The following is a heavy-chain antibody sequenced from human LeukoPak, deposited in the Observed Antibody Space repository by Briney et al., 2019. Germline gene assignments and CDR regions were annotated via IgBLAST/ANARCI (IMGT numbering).Heavy chain of an antibody. Sequence: ASVKVSCKASGYTFTSYGISWVRQASGQGLEWMGWISAYNGNTNYAQKLQGRVTMTTDTSTSTAYMELRSLRSDDTAVYYCARVSRWLLLPTLGYWGQGTLVTVSS. CDR3: ARVSRWLLLPTLGY. CDR1: GYTFTSYG. CDR2: ISAYNGNT. J-gene: IGHJ4*02. D-gene: IGHD3-22*01. V-gene: IGHV1-18*01.